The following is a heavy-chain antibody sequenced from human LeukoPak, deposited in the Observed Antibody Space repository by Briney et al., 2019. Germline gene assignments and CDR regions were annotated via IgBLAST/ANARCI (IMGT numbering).Heavy chain of an antibody. CDR3: ARSALGYSYGPAFYYGMDV. Sequence: ASVKVSCKASGYTFTGYYMHWVRQAPGQGLEWMGWINPNSGGTNYAQKFQGRVTMTRDTSISTAYMELSRLRSDDTAVYYCARSALGYSYGPAFYYGMDVWGQGTTVTVS. J-gene: IGHJ6*02. D-gene: IGHD5-18*01. CDR1: GYTFTGYY. CDR2: INPNSGGT. V-gene: IGHV1-2*02.